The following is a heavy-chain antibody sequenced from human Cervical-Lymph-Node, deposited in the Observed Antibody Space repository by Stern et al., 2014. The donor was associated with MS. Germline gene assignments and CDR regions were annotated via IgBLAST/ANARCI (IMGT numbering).Heavy chain of an antibody. CDR2: MDWDDDK. J-gene: IGHJ4*02. CDR3: ARTEYSSGWYPNDY. CDR1: GFSLSTSGMC. V-gene: IGHV2-70*01. Sequence: QITLKESGPALVKPTQTLTLTCTFSGFSLSTSGMCVSWIRQPPGKALEWLALMDWDDDKYYSASLKNRLTISKDASKNQVVLTLTNMDPVDTATYYCARTEYSSGWYPNDYWGQGTLVTVSS. D-gene: IGHD6-19*01.